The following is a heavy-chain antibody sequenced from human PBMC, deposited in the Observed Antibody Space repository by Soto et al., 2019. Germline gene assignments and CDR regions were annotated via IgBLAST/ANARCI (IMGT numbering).Heavy chain of an antibody. J-gene: IGHJ4*02. CDR1: GYTFTSYY. D-gene: IGHD6-19*01. V-gene: IGHV1-18*04. Sequence: ASVKVSCKASGYTFTSYYMHWVRQAPGQGLEWMGWISAYNGNTNYAQKLQGRVTMTTDTSTSTAYMELRSLRSDDTAVYYCARDGVYSSGWYRGNDYWGQGTLVTVSS. CDR2: ISAYNGNT. CDR3: ARDGVYSSGWYRGNDY.